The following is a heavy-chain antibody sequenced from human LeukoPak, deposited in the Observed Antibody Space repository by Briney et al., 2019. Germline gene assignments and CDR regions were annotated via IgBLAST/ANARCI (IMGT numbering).Heavy chain of an antibody. D-gene: IGHD5-12*01. J-gene: IGHJ4*02. CDR1: GGTFSSYA. Sequence: GASVKVSCKASGGTFSSYAISWVRQAPGQGLEWMGGIITMLGTANYAQKFQGRVTISADESTSTAYMELSSLRSEDTAVYYCATGAYSGYGLSVRYWGQGTLVTVSS. V-gene: IGHV1-69*01. CDR2: IITMLGTA. CDR3: ATGAYSGYGLSVRY.